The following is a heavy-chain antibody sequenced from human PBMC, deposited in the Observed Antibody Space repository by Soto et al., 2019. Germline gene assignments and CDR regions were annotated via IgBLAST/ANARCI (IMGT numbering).Heavy chain of an antibody. CDR3: ARRRAGLIVVVITGFDY. CDR1: GGSISSSSYY. V-gene: IGHV4-39*01. D-gene: IGHD3-22*01. Sequence: QLLESGPGLVKPSETLSLTCTVSGGSISSSSYYWRWIRHPPGKGLEWIGSIYYSGSTYYNPSLKSQVTISVDTSKNQFSLKLSSVTAADTAVYYCARRRAGLIVVVITGFDYWGQGTLVTVSS. CDR2: IYYSGST. J-gene: IGHJ4*02.